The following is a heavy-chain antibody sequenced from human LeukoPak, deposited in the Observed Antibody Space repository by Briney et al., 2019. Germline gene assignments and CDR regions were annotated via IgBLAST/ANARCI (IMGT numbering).Heavy chain of an antibody. J-gene: IGHJ4*02. D-gene: IGHD6-19*01. Sequence: GGSLRLSCAASGFTFSSYAMHWVRQAPGKGLEWVAVISYDGSNKYYADSVKGRFTISRDNSKNTLYLQMNSLRAEDTAVYYSARSSGWYGAFDYWGQGTLVTVSS. CDR1: GFTFSSYA. CDR2: ISYDGSNK. CDR3: ARSSGWYGAFDY. V-gene: IGHV3-30*04.